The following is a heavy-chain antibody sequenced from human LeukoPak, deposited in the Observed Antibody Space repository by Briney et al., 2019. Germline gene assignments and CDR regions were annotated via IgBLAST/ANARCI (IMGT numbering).Heavy chain of an antibody. V-gene: IGHV1-2*06. Sequence: GASVKVSCKASGYTFSGYSMHWVRQAPGQGLEWMGRINPNSGVTYYAQKFQGRVTMTSDTSITTAYMELSSLRSEDTAVYYCASGVGATFDYWGQGTLVTVSS. CDR1: GYTFSGYS. J-gene: IGHJ4*02. CDR3: ASGVGATFDY. CDR2: INPNSGVT. D-gene: IGHD1-26*01.